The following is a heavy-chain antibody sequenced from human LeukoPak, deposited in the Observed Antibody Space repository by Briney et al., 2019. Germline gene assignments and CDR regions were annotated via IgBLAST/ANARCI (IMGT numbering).Heavy chain of an antibody. Sequence: LAGGSLRLSCAASGFTFSSYEMNWVRQAPGKGLVWVSRINTDGSTTSYADSVKGRFTISRDNAKNTLSLQMNSLRAEDTAVYYCATGRSGYAYWGQGTLVTVSS. D-gene: IGHD5-12*01. CDR1: GFTFSSYE. V-gene: IGHV3-74*01. J-gene: IGHJ4*02. CDR2: INTDGSTT. CDR3: ATGRSGYAY.